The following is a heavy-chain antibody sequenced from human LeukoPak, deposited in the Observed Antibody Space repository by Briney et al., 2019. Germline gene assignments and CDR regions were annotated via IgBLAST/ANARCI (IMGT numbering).Heavy chain of an antibody. J-gene: IGHJ4*02. Sequence: GGSLRLSCAGSGFTFSRYWMSWVRQAPGKGLEWVANINQDGSEKYHVDSVRGRFTISRDNAKNSLYLQMNSLRAEDTAVYYCASTLEWFTPFDYWGQGTLVTVSS. CDR3: ASTLEWFTPFDY. CDR1: GFTFSRYW. V-gene: IGHV3-7*01. D-gene: IGHD3-3*01. CDR2: INQDGSEK.